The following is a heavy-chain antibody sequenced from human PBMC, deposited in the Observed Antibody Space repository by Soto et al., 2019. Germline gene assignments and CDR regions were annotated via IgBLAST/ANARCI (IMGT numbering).Heavy chain of an antibody. Sequence: QLLESGGGLVQPGGSLRLSCAASGFTFSTYAMTWVRQAPGKGLEWVSSISGNGDATYYAESLKGRFTISRGNSKNTLFLEVSSLRAEDTAVYFCCHTSTNEGVDFWGQGTLVVVSP. CDR3: CHTSTNEGVDF. CDR2: ISGNGDAT. V-gene: IGHV3-23*01. CDR1: GFTFSTYA. D-gene: IGHD5-18*01. J-gene: IGHJ4*02.